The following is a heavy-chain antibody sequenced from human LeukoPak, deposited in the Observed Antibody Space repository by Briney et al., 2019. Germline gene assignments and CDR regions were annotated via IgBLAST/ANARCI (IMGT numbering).Heavy chain of an antibody. J-gene: IGHJ4*02. CDR2: INWNGGST. D-gene: IGHD1-26*01. V-gene: IGHV3-20*04. CDR3: ARDLSVGSKPDLGFDY. Sequence: GGSLRLSCAASGFTFDDYGMSWVRQAPGKGLEWVSGINWNGGSTGYADSVKGRFTISRDNSKNTLYLQMNSLRAEDTAVYYCARDLSVGSKPDLGFDYWGQGTLVTVSS. CDR1: GFTFDDYG.